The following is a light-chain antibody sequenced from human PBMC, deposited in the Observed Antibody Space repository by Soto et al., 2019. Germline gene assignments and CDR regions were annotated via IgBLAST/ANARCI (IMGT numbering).Light chain of an antibody. V-gene: IGKV1-5*03. CDR3: QQSTNYPWT. CDR2: EAS. Sequence: DIQMTQSPSTLSASVGDRVTITCRASQSISSWLAWYQQKPGKAPKLLIYEASNLESGVPSRFSGSGSGTEFTLTISSLQPDDFATYYCQQSTNYPWTFGQGTKVDIK. J-gene: IGKJ1*01. CDR1: QSISSW.